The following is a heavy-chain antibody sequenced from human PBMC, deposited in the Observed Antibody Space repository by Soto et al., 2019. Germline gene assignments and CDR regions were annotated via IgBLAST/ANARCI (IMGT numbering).Heavy chain of an antibody. CDR3: ARDNSESSGYYPDFDY. V-gene: IGHV3-48*02. Sequence: GGSLRLSCAASGFTFSSYSMNWVRQAPGKGLEWVSYISSSSSTIYYADSVKGRFTISRDNAKNSLYLQMNSLRDEDTAVYNCARDNSESSGYYPDFDYWGQGTLVTVSS. CDR1: GFTFSSYS. CDR2: ISSSSSTI. J-gene: IGHJ4*02. D-gene: IGHD3-22*01.